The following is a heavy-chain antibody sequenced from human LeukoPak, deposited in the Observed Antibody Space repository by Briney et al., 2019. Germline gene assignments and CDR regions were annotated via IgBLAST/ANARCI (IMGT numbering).Heavy chain of an antibody. CDR3: ARRGYSSSWNYYYMDV. J-gene: IGHJ6*03. D-gene: IGHD6-13*01. Sequence: SQTLSLTCTVSGGSLSSGSYYWRWIRQPAGKGLEWIGRIYTSGSTNYNPSLKSRVTISVDTSKNQFSLKLSSVTAADTAVYYCARRGYSSSWNYYYMDVWGKGTTVTVSS. CDR1: GGSLSSGSYY. CDR2: IYTSGST. V-gene: IGHV4-61*02.